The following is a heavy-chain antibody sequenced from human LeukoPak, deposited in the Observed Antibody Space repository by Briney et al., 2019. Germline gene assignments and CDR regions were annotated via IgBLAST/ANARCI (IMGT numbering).Heavy chain of an antibody. CDR3: ARDLGVVGATTYP. V-gene: IGHV1-69*13. CDR1: GGTFSSYA. CDR2: IIPIFGTA. J-gene: IGHJ5*02. Sequence: SVKVSCKASGGTFSSYAICWVRQAPGQGLEWMGGIIPIFGTANYAQKFQGRVTITADESTSTAYMELSSLRSEDTAVYYCARDLGVVGATTYPWGQGTLVTVSS. D-gene: IGHD1-26*01.